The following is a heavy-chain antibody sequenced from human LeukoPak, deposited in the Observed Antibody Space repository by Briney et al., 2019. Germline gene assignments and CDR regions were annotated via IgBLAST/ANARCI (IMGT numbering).Heavy chain of an antibody. CDR3: ARSRNYYENTGYYYYFDY. D-gene: IGHD3-22*01. CDR1: GGPFSGYY. CDR2: INHSGYT. Sequence: SETLSLTCAVSGGPFSGYYWSWIRQPQGKGLEWNGEINHSGYTTYNPSLKSRVTMSVDMSKYQFSLKLSSVTAADTAVYYCARSRNYYENTGYYYYFDYWGQGTLVTVSS. V-gene: IGHV4-34*01. J-gene: IGHJ4*02.